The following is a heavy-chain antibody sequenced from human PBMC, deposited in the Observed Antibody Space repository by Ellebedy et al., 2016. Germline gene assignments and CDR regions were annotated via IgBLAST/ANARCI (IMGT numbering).Heavy chain of an antibody. J-gene: IGHJ4*02. D-gene: IGHD3-10*01. Sequence: GGSLRLSXAASGFTVSSNYMSWVRQAPGKGLEWVSVIYSCGSTYYADSVKGRFTISRDNSKNTLYLQMNSLRAEDPAVYYCAKDMVRADYWGQGTLVTVSS. CDR1: GFTVSSNY. CDR3: AKDMVRADY. CDR2: IYSCGST. V-gene: IGHV3-53*01.